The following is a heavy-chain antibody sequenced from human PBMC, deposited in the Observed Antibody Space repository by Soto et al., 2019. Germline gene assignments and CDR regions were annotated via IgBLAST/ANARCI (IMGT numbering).Heavy chain of an antibody. CDR3: ARDMGGYYFEPNDY. CDR1: GYTFTSYG. D-gene: IGHD3-22*01. Sequence: ASVKVSCKASGYTFTSYGNSWVRQAPGQGLEWMGWISAYNGNTNYAQKLQGRVTMTTDTSTSTAYMELRSLRSDDTAVYYCARDMGGYYFEPNDYWGQGTLVTVSS. CDR2: ISAYNGNT. J-gene: IGHJ4*02. V-gene: IGHV1-18*01.